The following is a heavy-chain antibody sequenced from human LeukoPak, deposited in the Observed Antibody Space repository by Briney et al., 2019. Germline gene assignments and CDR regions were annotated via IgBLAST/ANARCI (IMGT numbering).Heavy chain of an antibody. CDR2: TYYRSKWYN. J-gene: IGHJ4*02. CDR1: GDSVSSNSAA. V-gene: IGHV6-1*01. D-gene: IGHD5-12*01. CDR3: ARGGGYDYEEGFDY. Sequence: SQTLSLTCAISGDSVSSNSAAWNWIRQSPSRGFEWLGSTYYRSKWYNDYAVSVKSRITINPDTSKNQFSLQLNSVTPEDTAVYYCARGGGYDYEEGFDYWGQGTLVTVSS.